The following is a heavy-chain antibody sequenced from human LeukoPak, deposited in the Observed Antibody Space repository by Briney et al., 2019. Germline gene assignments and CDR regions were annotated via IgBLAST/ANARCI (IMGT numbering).Heavy chain of an antibody. CDR2: IRDSGNGT. CDR3: AKWAYYDFWSGHYKSHFDS. D-gene: IGHD3-3*01. J-gene: IGHJ4*02. Sequence: GGSLRLSCVVSGFTFKNYAMSWVRQAPGKGLESVASIRDSGNGTDYADSVKGRFTVSRDNSKNTLYLHMNTLSAEDTAVYYCAKWAYYDFWSGHYKSHFDSWGQGTLVTVSP. V-gene: IGHV3-23*01. CDR1: GFTFKNYA.